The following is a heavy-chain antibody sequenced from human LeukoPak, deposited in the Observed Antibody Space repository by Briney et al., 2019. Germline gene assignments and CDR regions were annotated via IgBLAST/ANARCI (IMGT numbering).Heavy chain of an antibody. Sequence: ASVKVSCKASGYTFTSYGISWVRQAPGQGLEWMGGIIPIFGTANYAQKFRGRVTITADKSTSTAYMELSSLRSEDTAVYYCATTERYYYYYYMDVWGKGTTVTVSS. CDR1: GYTFTSYG. V-gene: IGHV1-69*06. D-gene: IGHD4-11*01. CDR2: IIPIFGTA. J-gene: IGHJ6*03. CDR3: ATTERYYYYYYMDV.